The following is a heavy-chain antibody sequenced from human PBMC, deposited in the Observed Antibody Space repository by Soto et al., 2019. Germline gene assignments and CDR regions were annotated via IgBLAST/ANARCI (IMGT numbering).Heavy chain of an antibody. Sequence: GASVKVSCKASGYTFTSYGISWVRQAPGQGLEWMGWISAYNGNTNYAQKLQGRVTMTTDTSTSTAYMELRSLRSDGTAVYYCARLEVAADSFNENWFDPWGQGTLVTVSS. J-gene: IGHJ5*02. CDR2: ISAYNGNT. CDR1: GYTFTSYG. V-gene: IGHV1-18*01. CDR3: ARLEVAADSFNENWFDP. D-gene: IGHD2-15*01.